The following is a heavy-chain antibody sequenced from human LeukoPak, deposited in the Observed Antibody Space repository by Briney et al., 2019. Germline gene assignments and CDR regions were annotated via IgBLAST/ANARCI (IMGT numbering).Heavy chain of an antibody. Sequence: GGSLRLSCAASGFTFSNYWMSWVRRAPGKGLEWVANIKEDGSEKYYVDSVKGRFTISRDNARNSLYLQMNSLRAEDTAVYYCASGRQLGYWGQGTLVTVSS. CDR2: IKEDGSEK. J-gene: IGHJ4*02. CDR3: ASGRQLGY. CDR1: GFTFSNYW. D-gene: IGHD6-13*01. V-gene: IGHV3-7*01.